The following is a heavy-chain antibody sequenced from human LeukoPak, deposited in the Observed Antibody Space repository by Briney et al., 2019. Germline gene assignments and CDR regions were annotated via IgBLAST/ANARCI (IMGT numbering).Heavy chain of an antibody. V-gene: IGHV3-23*01. D-gene: IGHD3-3*01. CDR1: GFTFSSYA. Sequence: GGSLRLSCAASGFTFSSYAMSWVRQAPGKGLEWVSAISGSGGSTYYADSVKGRFTISRDNSKNTLYLQMNSLRAEDTAVYYCAKDLDTIFGVVIIPKGAFDYWGQGTLVTVSS. J-gene: IGHJ4*02. CDR2: ISGSGGST. CDR3: AKDLDTIFGVVIIPKGAFDY.